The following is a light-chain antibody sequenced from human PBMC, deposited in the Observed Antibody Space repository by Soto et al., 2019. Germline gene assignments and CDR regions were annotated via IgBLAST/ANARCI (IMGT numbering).Light chain of an antibody. CDR2: EVS. CDR1: SNDVGAYNY. J-gene: IGLJ1*01. V-gene: IGLV2-14*01. Sequence: QSALTQPASVSGSPGQSITISCTGTSNDVGAYNYVSWYQQHPGKAPKLVIYEVSHRPSGISDRFSGSKSGNTASLTISGLQVEDEADYYCTSYTSSSTLDVFGTGTKVTVL. CDR3: TSYTSSSTLDV.